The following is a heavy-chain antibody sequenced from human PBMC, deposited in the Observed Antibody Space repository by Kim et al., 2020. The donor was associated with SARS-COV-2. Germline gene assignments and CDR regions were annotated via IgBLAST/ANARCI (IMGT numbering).Heavy chain of an antibody. CDR3: AKAPLGGGRSSDDYFDY. CDR2: ISGSGGST. Sequence: GGSLRLSCAASGFTFSSYAMSWVRQAPGKGLEWVSAISGSGGSTYYADSVKGRFTISRDNSKNTLYLQMNSLRAEDTTVYYCAKAPLGGGRSSDDYFDYWGQGTLVTVSS. J-gene: IGHJ4*02. V-gene: IGHV3-23*01. D-gene: IGHD3-3*01. CDR1: GFTFSSYA.